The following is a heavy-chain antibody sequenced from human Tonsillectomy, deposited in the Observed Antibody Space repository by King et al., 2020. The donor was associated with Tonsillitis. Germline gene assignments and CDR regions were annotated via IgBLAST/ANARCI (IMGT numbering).Heavy chain of an antibody. Sequence: VQLVESGGGFIQPGGSLRLSCAASGFAFSSYAMSWVRQAPGKGLEWVSVIYSASTSTYYADSVKGRFTISRDNSRNTLYLQMYSLRVDDTAVYYCAQEGLIAADGANALLDSGGQGTLVTVSS. CDR3: AQEGLIAADGANALLDS. D-gene: IGHD6-13*01. CDR1: GFAFSSYA. CDR2: IYSASTST. V-gene: IGHV3-23*03. J-gene: IGHJ4*02.